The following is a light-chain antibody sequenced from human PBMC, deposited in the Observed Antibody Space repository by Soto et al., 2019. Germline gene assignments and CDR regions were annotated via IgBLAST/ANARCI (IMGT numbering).Light chain of an antibody. Sequence: EIVMTQSPATLSVSPGERATLSCRASQSVSSNLAWYQQKPGQAPRLLIYGASTRATGNPARFSGSGSGTEFTLTISSLQSEDFAVYYCQHYNNWPRTFGQGTKVEIK. CDR3: QHYNNWPRT. CDR2: GAS. J-gene: IGKJ1*01. V-gene: IGKV3-15*01. CDR1: QSVSSN.